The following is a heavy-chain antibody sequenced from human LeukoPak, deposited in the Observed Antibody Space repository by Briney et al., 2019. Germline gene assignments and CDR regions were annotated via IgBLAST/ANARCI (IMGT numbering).Heavy chain of an antibody. Sequence: GGSLRLSCAASGFTFSSYAMSWVRQAPGKGLEWVSAISGSGGSTYYADSVKGRFTISRDDSKNTLYLQMNSLRAEDTAVYYCAKGLRFLNRGGYWGQGTLVTVSS. CDR2: ISGSGGST. CDR1: GFTFSSYA. J-gene: IGHJ4*02. V-gene: IGHV3-23*01. D-gene: IGHD3-3*01. CDR3: AKGLRFLNRGGY.